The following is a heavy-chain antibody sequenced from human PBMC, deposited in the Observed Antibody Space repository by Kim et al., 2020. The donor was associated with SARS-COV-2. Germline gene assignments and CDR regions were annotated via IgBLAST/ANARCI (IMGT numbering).Heavy chain of an antibody. CDR3: ARGRFLEWLLYGSGSYYFDY. D-gene: IGHD3-3*01. CDR2: ISSSSSTI. V-gene: IGHV3-48*02. J-gene: IGHJ4*02. Sequence: GGSLRLSCAASGFTFSSYSMNWVRQAPGKGLEWVSYISSSSSTIYYADSVKGRFTISRDNAKNSLYLQMNSLRDEDTAVYYCARGRFLEWLLYGSGSYYFDYWGQGTLVTVSS. CDR1: GFTFSSYS.